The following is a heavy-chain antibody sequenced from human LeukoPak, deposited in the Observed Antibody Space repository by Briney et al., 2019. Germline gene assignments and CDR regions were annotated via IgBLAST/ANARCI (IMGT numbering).Heavy chain of an antibody. J-gene: IGHJ4*02. V-gene: IGHV4-4*07. Sequence: SETLSLTCTVSGGSISSYYWSWIRQPAGKGLEWIGHIYTSGSTNYNPSLKSRVTISVDKSKNQFSLKLSSVTAADTAVYYCASMRTEVRYSSGWYDYWGQGTLVTVSS. D-gene: IGHD6-19*01. CDR3: ASMRTEVRYSSGWYDY. CDR1: GGSISSYY. CDR2: IYTSGST.